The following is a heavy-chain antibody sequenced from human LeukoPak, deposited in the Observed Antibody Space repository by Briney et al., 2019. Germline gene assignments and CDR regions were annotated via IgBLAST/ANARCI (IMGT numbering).Heavy chain of an antibody. V-gene: IGHV4-34*01. CDR1: GGSFSPYY. CDR3: ARKNARVEGGVYYNYYGMDV. CDR2: INHAGIT. J-gene: IGHJ6*02. D-gene: IGHD3-10*01. Sequence: MPSETLSLTCSVSGGSFSPYYWTWVRQSPGTGLEWIGEINHAGITNYNPSLQSRTTISLDTSNNQFSLTLTSVTAADTAVYFCARKNARVEGGVYYNYYGMDVWGQGTTVTVSS.